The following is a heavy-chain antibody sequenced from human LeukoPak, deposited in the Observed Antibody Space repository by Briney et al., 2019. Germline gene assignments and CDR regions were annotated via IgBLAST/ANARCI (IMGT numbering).Heavy chain of an antibody. CDR2: IVVGSGST. J-gene: IGHJ1*01. Sequence: GASVKVSCKASGFTFTSSVMQWVRQARGQRLEWIGWIVVGSGSTNYAQKFQERVTITRDKSTSTAYMELSSLRSEDTAVYYCAAGIGSRPEYFHYWGQGTLVTVSS. D-gene: IGHD1-26*01. CDR1: GFTFTSSV. CDR3: AAGIGSRPEYFHY. V-gene: IGHV1-58*02.